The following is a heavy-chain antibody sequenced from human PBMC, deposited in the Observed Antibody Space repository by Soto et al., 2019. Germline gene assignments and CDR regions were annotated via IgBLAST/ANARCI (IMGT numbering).Heavy chain of an antibody. CDR1: GGSFSGYY. V-gene: IGHV4-34*01. J-gene: IGHJ4*02. CDR2: INHSGST. Sequence: SETLSLTCAVYGGSFSGYYWSWIRQPPGKGLEWIGEINHSGSTNYNPSLKSRVTISVDTSKNQFSLKLSSVTAADTAVYYCARGTGSYWGQGTLVTVS. CDR3: ARGTGSY. D-gene: IGHD1-26*01.